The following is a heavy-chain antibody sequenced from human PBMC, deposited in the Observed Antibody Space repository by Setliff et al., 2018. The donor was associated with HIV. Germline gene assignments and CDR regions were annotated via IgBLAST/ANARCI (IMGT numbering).Heavy chain of an antibody. CDR2: INDSGST. CDR1: NGSFSGYY. CDR3: ARALAGGSGWNYFDL. V-gene: IGHV4-34*01. D-gene: IGHD6-19*01. Sequence: SETLSLTCAVYNGSFSGYYWTWIRQPPGKGLEWIGEINDSGSTSYNPSLESRVTILEALSKNQFSLNLDSVTAADTAVYFCARALAGGSGWNYFDLWGPGTLVTVSS. J-gene: IGHJ4*02.